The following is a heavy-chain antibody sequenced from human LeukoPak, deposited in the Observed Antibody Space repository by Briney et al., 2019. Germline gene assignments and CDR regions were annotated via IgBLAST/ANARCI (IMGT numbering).Heavy chain of an antibody. CDR2: IKSKTDGRTT. V-gene: IGHV3-15*01. J-gene: IGHJ5*02. Sequence: GGSLRLSCAASGFTFSNAWMSWVRQAPGKGLEWVGRIKSKTDGRTTDYAAPVKGRFTISRDDSKNTLYLQMNSLKTEDTAVYYCTTEVVVVVAATNWFDPWGQGTLVTVSS. CDR1: GFTFSNAW. CDR3: TTEVVVVVAATNWFDP. D-gene: IGHD2-15*01.